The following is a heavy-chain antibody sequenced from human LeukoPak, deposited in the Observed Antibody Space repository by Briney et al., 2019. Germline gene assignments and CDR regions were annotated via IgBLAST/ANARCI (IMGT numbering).Heavy chain of an antibody. CDR2: LRGGGTTI. CDR3: AKDDYGADP. J-gene: IGHJ5*02. V-gene: IGHV3-23*01. D-gene: IGHD4-17*01. CDR1: GFTLTTYA. Sequence: GGSLRLTCAASGFTLTTYAMSWVRQAPGKGLEWVSSLRGGGTTIFYADSVKGRFTISGDNSKNTLYLQMTSLRVEDTAVYYCAKDDYGADPGGQGTLVTVSS.